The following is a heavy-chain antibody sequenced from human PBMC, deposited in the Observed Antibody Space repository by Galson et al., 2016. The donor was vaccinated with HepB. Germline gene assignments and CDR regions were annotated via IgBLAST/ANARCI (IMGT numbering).Heavy chain of an antibody. Sequence: SLRLSCAASGFSFTNAWMNWVRQAPGKGLEWVARIKSNSDGGTRDYAAPVRARFVISRDDSNNTLYLEMHGLTAEDTAVYYCVTGPFDYWGQGSLVVVS. CDR2: IKSNSDGGTR. CDR3: VTGPFDY. V-gene: IGHV3-15*01. J-gene: IGHJ4*02. CDR1: GFSFTNAW.